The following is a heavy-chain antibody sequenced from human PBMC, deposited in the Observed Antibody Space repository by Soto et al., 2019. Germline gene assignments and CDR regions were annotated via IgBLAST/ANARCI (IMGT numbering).Heavy chain of an antibody. V-gene: IGHV1-3*04. CDR3: ARRESREDMATGNGALDI. J-gene: IGHJ3*02. D-gene: IGHD5-12*01. Sequence: QVQLVQSGAEVKKPGASVKVSCKASGYTFTNYALLWVRQAPGQRLEWMGWINTGNGETRYSQNFQGRVTITRDTSASTAYMELTSLRSEDTALYYCARRESREDMATGNGALDIWGPGTMVTVSS. CDR1: GYTFTNYA. CDR2: INTGNGET.